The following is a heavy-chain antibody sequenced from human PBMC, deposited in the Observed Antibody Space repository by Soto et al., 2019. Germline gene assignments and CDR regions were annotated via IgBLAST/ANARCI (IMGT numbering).Heavy chain of an antibody. CDR2: ISYSGTT. CDR3: ARGRGYSYGLDP. CDR1: GDSISSNNNY. D-gene: IGHD5-18*01. Sequence: ASETLSLTCTVSGDSISSNNNYWSWIRQPPGEGLEWIGFISYSGTTSYSPSLKSRVAISLDTSKNQFSLSLSSVTATDTAVYYGARGRGYSYGLDPWGQGTLVTVSS. J-gene: IGHJ5*02. V-gene: IGHV4-30-4*01.